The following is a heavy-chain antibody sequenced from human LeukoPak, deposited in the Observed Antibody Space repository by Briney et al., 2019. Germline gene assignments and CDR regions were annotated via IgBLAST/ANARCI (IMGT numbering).Heavy chain of an antibody. D-gene: IGHD2/OR15-2a*01. CDR3: ARRGMGHTFYYYYYMDV. CDR1: GGSFSDYY. J-gene: IGHJ6*03. CDR2: IDHSGST. Sequence: PSGTLSLTCAVYGGSFSDYYWSWIRQPPGKGLQWIGEIDHSGSTNYNPSLKSRVTISVDTSKNQFSLRLSSVTAADTAVYYCARRGMGHTFYYYYYMDVWGKGTTVTVSS. V-gene: IGHV4-34*01.